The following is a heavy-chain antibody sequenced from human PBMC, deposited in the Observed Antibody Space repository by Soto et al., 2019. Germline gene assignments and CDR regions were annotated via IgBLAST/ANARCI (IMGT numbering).Heavy chain of an antibody. CDR1: GFTFYNYA. D-gene: IGHD4-17*01. CDR3: AKVLGMTSVTFDSYYFDS. CDR2: ISSGGTTT. Sequence: PGGSLRLSCAASGFTFYNYALSWVRQAPGKGLEWVSVISSGGTTTFYADSVRGRFSISRDNSKNTVSLQMDSLRAEDTAVYYCAKVLGMTSVTFDSYYFDSWGQGTQVTVSS. J-gene: IGHJ4*02. V-gene: IGHV3-23*01.